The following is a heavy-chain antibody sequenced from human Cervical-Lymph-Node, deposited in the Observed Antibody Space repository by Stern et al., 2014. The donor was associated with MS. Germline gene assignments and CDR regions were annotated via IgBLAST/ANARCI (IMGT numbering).Heavy chain of an antibody. Sequence: EVQLVESGGGLVQPGRSLRLSCVASGFTFDGYAMHWVRQAPGKGLEWVSGISWNGGSRNSANSVKGRVSISRDNAKNSLYLQMSSLRPEDTAFYYCAKTLGRSYHDPFDMWGQGTMVIVSS. CDR2: ISWNGGSR. D-gene: IGHD3-16*02. V-gene: IGHV3-9*01. CDR3: AKTLGRSYHDPFDM. CDR1: GFTFDGYA. J-gene: IGHJ3*02.